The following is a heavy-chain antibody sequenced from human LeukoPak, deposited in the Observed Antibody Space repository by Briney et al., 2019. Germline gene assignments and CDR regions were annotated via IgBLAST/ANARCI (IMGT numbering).Heavy chain of an antibody. CDR2: ISYDGSSK. CDR3: AKGRYSSGWNWYFDL. D-gene: IGHD6-19*01. V-gene: IGHV3-30*04. Sequence: PGRSLRLSCTASGFTFGDYAMSWVRQAPGKGLEWVAVISYDGSSKDYADSVKGRFTISRDNSKNTLYLQMNSLRAEDTAVYYCAKGRYSSGWNWYFDLWGRGTLVTVSS. J-gene: IGHJ2*01. CDR1: GFTFGDYA.